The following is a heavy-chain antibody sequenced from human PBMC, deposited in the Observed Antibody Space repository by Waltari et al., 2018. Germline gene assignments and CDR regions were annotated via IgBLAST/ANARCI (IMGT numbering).Heavy chain of an antibody. V-gene: IGHV1-69*12. CDR1: GGTFSSYA. CDR2: IIPIFGTA. J-gene: IGHJ5*02. CDR3: ARSGGYTETLYNWFDP. Sequence: QVQLVQSGAEVKKPGSSVKVSCKASGGTFSSYAISWVRQAPGQGLEWMGGIIPIFGTANYARKLQGSVTITADESTSTGYMELSSLRSEDTAVYYCARSGGYTETLYNWFDPWGQGTLVTVSS. D-gene: IGHD1-26*01.